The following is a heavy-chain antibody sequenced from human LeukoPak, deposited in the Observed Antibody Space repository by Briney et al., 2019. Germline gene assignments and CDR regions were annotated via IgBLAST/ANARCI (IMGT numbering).Heavy chain of an antibody. J-gene: IGHJ4*02. D-gene: IGHD1-26*01. CDR3: ARHISSGGTYAHFDY. V-gene: IGHV4-61*01. CDR2: IHYNGIT. CDR1: GGSISSGSYY. Sequence: SETLSLTCTVSGGSISSGSYYWNWIRQPPGKGLEWIGYIHYNGITNYNPSLKTRVTMSLDTSKNQVSLNLNSVTAADTAVYYCARHISSGGTYAHFDYWGQGTLVTVSS.